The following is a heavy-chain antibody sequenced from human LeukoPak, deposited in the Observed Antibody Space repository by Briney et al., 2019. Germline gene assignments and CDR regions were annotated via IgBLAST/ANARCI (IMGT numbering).Heavy chain of an antibody. CDR1: GGSLNYYH. CDR2: IYHSGST. V-gene: IGHV4-30-2*01. J-gene: IGHJ4*02. D-gene: IGHD2-21*02. Sequence: SETLSLTCTVSGGSLNYYHWSWIRQPPGKGLEWIGYIYHSGSTYYNPSLKSRVTISVDRSKNQFSLKLSSVTAADTAVYYCARGDETALFDYWGQGTLVTVSS. CDR3: ARGDETALFDY.